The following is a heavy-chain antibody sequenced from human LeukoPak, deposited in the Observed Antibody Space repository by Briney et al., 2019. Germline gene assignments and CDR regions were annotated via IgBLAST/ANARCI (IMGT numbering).Heavy chain of an antibody. CDR2: ISSSGSTI. Sequence: GGSLRLSCAASGFTFSGYWMSWVRQAPGKGLEWVSYISSSGSTIYTADSVKGRFTTSRDNAKNSLYLQMNSLRAEDTAVYYCARDSELRGFWSGYTDYWGQGTLVTVSS. D-gene: IGHD3-3*01. J-gene: IGHJ4*02. CDR3: ARDSELRGFWSGYTDY. V-gene: IGHV3-48*04. CDR1: GFTFSGYW.